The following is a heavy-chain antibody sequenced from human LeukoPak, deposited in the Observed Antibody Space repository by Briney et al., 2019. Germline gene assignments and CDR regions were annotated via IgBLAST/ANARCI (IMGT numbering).Heavy chain of an antibody. D-gene: IGHD4-17*01. CDR3: AKSIRMTTVTTGDAFDV. CDR2: ISGSGGST. CDR1: GFTFSSYA. V-gene: IGHV3-23*01. J-gene: IGHJ3*01. Sequence: PGGSLRLSCAASGFTFSSYAMSWVRQAPGKGLEWVSAISGSGGSTYYADSVKGRFTISRDNSKNTLYLQMNSLRAEDTAVYYCAKSIRMTTVTTGDAFDVWGQGTMVTVSS.